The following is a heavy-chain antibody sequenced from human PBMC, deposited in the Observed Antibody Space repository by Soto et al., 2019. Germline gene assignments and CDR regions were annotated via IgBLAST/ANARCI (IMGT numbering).Heavy chain of an antibody. V-gene: IGHV1-18*01. CDR3: ARVNYDNGHAFDV. D-gene: IGHD3-22*01. Sequence: QVQLVQSGAEVKKPRASVKVSCKASGYTFTSYGISWVRQAPGQGLEWMGWISAYNGNTIYAQKVQGRVSMTTDTSTSTAYMELRSLRSDDTAVYHCARVNYDNGHAFDVWGQGTMVTVSS. CDR1: GYTFTSYG. J-gene: IGHJ3*01. CDR2: ISAYNGNT.